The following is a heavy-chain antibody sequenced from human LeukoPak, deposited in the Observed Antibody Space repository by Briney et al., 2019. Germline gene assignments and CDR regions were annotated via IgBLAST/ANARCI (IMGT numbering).Heavy chain of an antibody. CDR2: IFYSGST. V-gene: IGHV4-31*03. J-gene: IGHJ4*02. CDR1: GGSINSGGYY. Sequence: SETLSLTCTVSGGSINSGGYYWSWIRQPPGKGLEWLGYIFYSGSTYYNPSLKSRVSISVATSKNQFSLKLTFVTAADTAVYYCARGALRSELDYWGQGTLVTVSS. D-gene: IGHD4-17*01. CDR3: ARGALRSELDY.